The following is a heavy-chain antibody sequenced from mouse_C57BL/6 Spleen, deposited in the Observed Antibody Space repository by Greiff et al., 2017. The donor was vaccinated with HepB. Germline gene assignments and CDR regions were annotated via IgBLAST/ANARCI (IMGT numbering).Heavy chain of an antibody. V-gene: IGHV1-26*01. CDR3: ARSESDPYYGNYENAMDY. Sequence: EVQLQQSGPELVKPGASVKISCKASGYTFTDYYMNWVKQSHGKSLEWIGDINPNNGGTSYNQKFKGKATLTVDKSSSTAYMELRSLTSEDSAVYYCARSESDPYYGNYENAMDYWGQGTSVTVSS. CDR1: GYTFTDYY. CDR2: INPNNGGT. D-gene: IGHD2-10*01. J-gene: IGHJ4*01.